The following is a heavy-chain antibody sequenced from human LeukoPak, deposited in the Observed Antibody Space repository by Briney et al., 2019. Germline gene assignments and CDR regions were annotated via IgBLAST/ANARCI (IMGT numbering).Heavy chain of an antibody. Sequence: GKSLRLSCAASGFTFNNYGMHWVRQAPGKGLEWVAVISYDGRNKHYPDSVKGRFTISRDISTDTLWLQMDSLRTEDTAVYYCAKGPLRGTAAAIHYWGQGTLVTVSS. CDR2: ISYDGRNK. CDR3: AKGPLRGTAAAIHY. D-gene: IGHD2-2*01. V-gene: IGHV3-30*18. J-gene: IGHJ4*02. CDR1: GFTFNNYG.